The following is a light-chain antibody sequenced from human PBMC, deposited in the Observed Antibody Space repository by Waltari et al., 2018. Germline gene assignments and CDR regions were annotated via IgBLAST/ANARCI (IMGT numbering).Light chain of an antibody. Sequence: QSVLTQPPSASGTPGQRVTISCSGSSSNIGSNTVNWYQQRPGTAPKLRIYSNNQRPSGVPRRFSGSKSGTSASLAISGLQSDDEADYYCAAWDDSLNGLYVFGTGTQVTVL. V-gene: IGLV1-44*01. CDR2: SNN. CDR1: SSNIGSNT. J-gene: IGLJ1*01. CDR3: AAWDDSLNGLYV.